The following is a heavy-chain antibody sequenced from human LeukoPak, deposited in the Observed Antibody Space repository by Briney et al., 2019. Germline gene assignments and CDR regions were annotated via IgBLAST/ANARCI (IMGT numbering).Heavy chain of an antibody. CDR3: ARVVPAAYKYYYYGMDV. CDR1: GGSISSGGYY. D-gene: IGHD2-2*01. CDR2: IYYSGST. Sequence: SQTLSLTCTVSGGSISSGGYYWSWIRQHPGKGLEWIGYIYYSGSTNYNPSLKSRVTISVDTSKNQFSLKLSSVTAADTAVYYCARVVPAAYKYYYYGMDVWGQGTTVTVSS. V-gene: IGHV4-31*03. J-gene: IGHJ6*02.